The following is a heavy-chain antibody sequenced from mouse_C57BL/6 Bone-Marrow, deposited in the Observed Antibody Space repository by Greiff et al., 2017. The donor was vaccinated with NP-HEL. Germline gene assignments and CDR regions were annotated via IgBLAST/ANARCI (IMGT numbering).Heavy chain of an antibody. Sequence: EVQLVESGGGLVKPGGSLKLSCAASGFTFSSYAMSWVRQTPEKRLEWVATISDGGSYTYYPDNVKGRFTISRDNAKNNLYLQMSHLKSEDTAMYYCARDNGLREAMDYWGQGTSVTVSS. CDR1: GFTFSSYA. CDR3: ARDNGLREAMDY. D-gene: IGHD1-1*01. J-gene: IGHJ4*01. CDR2: ISDGGSYT. V-gene: IGHV5-4*01.